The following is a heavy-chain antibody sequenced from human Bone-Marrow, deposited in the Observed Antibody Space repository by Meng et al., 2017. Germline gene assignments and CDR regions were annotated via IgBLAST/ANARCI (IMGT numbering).Heavy chain of an antibody. V-gene: IGHV3-48*03. Sequence: GGSLRLSCAASGFTFSSYEMNWVRQAPGKGLEWVSYISSSGSTIYYADSVKGRFTISRDNAKNSLYLQMNSLRAEDTAVYYCARDRATTLPHNYLGYWGQGTPVTVSS. CDR1: GFTFSSYE. D-gene: IGHD1-14*01. CDR2: ISSSGSTI. J-gene: IGHJ4*02. CDR3: ARDRATTLPHNYLGY.